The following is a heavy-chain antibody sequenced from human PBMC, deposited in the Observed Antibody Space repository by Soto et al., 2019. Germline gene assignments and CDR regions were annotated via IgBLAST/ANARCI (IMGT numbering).Heavy chain of an antibody. Sequence: GGSLRLSCAASGFTFNSYEMNWVRQAPGKGLEWVSYISSSGNTIYYADSVKGRFTISRDNARNSLCVQMNSLRAEDTAVYYCAREDTRKAWAFDFWGKGTLVTVSS. J-gene: IGHJ4*02. CDR3: AREDTRKAWAFDF. D-gene: IGHD5-18*01. CDR2: ISSSGNTI. CDR1: GFTFNSYE. V-gene: IGHV3-48*03.